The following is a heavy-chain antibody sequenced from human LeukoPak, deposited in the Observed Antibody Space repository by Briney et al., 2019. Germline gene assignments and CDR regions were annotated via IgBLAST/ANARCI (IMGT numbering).Heavy chain of an antibody. V-gene: IGHV6-1*01. J-gene: IGHJ3*02. CDR3: AKRQWLVNDAFNI. CDR2: TYYRSKWYN. Sequence: SPTLSLTFAISGDGVSSNSGAWNWIRQSPSRGLEWLGRTYYRSKWYNDYAVSVESRITINPDTSKNQFSLQLNSVTPEATAAYYCAKRQWLVNDAFNIWGQGTMVTVSS. CDR1: GDGVSSNSGA. D-gene: IGHD6-19*01.